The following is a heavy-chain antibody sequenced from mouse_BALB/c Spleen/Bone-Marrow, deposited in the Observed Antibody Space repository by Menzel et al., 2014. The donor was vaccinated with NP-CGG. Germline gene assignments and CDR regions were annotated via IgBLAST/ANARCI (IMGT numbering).Heavy chain of an antibody. D-gene: IGHD1-1*01. Sequence: QLQESGPELVKPGASVKMSCKASGYTFTSYVMHWVKQKPGQGLEWIGYINPYNDGTKYNEKFKGKATLTSDKSSSTAYMELSSLTSEDSAVYYCAYGSSYGRVDYWGQGTSVTVSS. CDR3: AYGSSYGRVDY. V-gene: IGHV1-14*01. J-gene: IGHJ4*01. CDR2: INPYNDGT. CDR1: GYTFTSYV.